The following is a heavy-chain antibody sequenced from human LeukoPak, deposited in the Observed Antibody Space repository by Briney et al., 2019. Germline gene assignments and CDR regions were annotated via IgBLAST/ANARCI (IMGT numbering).Heavy chain of an antibody. Sequence: ASVKVSCKASGYTFTGYYMHWVRQAPGEGLEWMGWINAYNGHTNYAQKFQGRVTVTTDTSTGTAYMELRSLRSDDTAVYYCARDYDYTVDYWGQGTLVTVSS. J-gene: IGHJ4*02. D-gene: IGHD4-11*01. V-gene: IGHV1-18*04. CDR2: INAYNGHT. CDR1: GYTFTGYY. CDR3: ARDYDYTVDY.